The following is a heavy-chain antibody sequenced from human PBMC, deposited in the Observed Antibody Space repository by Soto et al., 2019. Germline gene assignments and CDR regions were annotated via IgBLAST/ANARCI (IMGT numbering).Heavy chain of an antibody. V-gene: IGHV3-23*01. CDR2: ISGGGETT. CDR3: AFNSGSGSYYFDY. D-gene: IGHD3-10*01. J-gene: IGHJ4*02. CDR1: GFTFSSYA. Sequence: GGSLRLSCAASGFTFSSYAMWWVRQAPGKGLECVSAISGGGETTYYADSVKGRFTISRDNSKNTLYLQMNSLRAEDTAVYYCAFNSGSGSYYFDYWGQGTLVTVS.